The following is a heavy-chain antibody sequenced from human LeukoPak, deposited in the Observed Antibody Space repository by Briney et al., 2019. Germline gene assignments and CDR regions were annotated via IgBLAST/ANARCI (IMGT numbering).Heavy chain of an antibody. Sequence: ASVKVSCKASGGTFSSYAISWVRQAPGQGLEWMGWINPNSGGTNYAQKFQGRVTMTGDTSISTAYMELSRLRSDDTAVYYCARSPRAVTIFGVARVDGMDVWGQGTTVTVSS. CDR2: INPNSGGT. CDR3: ARSPRAVTIFGVARVDGMDV. CDR1: GGTFSSYA. D-gene: IGHD3-3*01. J-gene: IGHJ6*02. V-gene: IGHV1-2*02.